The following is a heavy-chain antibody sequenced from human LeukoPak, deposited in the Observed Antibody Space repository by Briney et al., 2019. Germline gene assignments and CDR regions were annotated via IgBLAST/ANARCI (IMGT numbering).Heavy chain of an antibody. D-gene: IGHD6-19*01. V-gene: IGHV4-39*07. CDR2: IYYSGST. CDR3: ARGVDGWYGDFFDY. Sequence: SETLSLTCTVSGGSISSSSYYWGWIRQPPGKGLEWIGSIYYSGSTYYNPSLKSRVTISVDTSKNQFSLKLSSVTAADTAVYYCARGVDGWYGDFFDYWGQGTLVTVSS. CDR1: GGSISSSSYY. J-gene: IGHJ4*02.